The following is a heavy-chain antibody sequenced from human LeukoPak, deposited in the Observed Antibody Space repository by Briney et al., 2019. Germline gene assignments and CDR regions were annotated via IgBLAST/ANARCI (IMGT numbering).Heavy chain of an antibody. D-gene: IGHD4-23*01. CDR1: GFTFGDYA. CDR3: TREGGLYYGGNSASSDY. Sequence: PGRSLRLSCTASGFTFGDYAMSWVRQAPGKGLEWVGFIRSKAYGGTTEYAASVKGRFTISRDDSKSIAYLQMNSLKTEDTAVYYCTREGGLYYGGNSASSDYWGQGTLVTVSS. V-gene: IGHV3-49*04. CDR2: IRSKAYGGTT. J-gene: IGHJ4*02.